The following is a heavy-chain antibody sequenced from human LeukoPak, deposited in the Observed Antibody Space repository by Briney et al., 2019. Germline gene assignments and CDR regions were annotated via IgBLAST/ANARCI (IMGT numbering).Heavy chain of an antibody. V-gene: IGHV4-59*01. CDR1: GGSISSYY. Sequence: SETLSLTCTASGGSISSYYWSWIRQPPGKGLEWIGYIYYSGSTNYNPSLKSRVTISVDTSKNQFSLKLSSVTAADTAVYYCARRIIAAAGTWFDPWAREPWSPSPQ. J-gene: IGHJ5*02. CDR2: IYYSGST. CDR3: ARRIIAAAGTWFDP. D-gene: IGHD6-13*01.